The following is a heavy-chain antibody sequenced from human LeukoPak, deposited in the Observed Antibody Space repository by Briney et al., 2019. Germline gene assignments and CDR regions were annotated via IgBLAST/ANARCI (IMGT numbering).Heavy chain of an antibody. CDR3: ARDYYGSGSIYYYYYYGMDV. V-gene: IGHV3-21*01. J-gene: IGHJ6*02. CDR2: ISSSSSYI. CDR1: GFTFSSYS. Sequence: PGGSLRLSCAASGFTFSSYSMNWVRQAPGKGLEWVSSISSSSSYIYYADSVKGRFTISRDNSKNTLYLQMNSLRAEDTAVYYCARDYYGSGSIYYYYYYGMDVWGQGTTVTVSS. D-gene: IGHD3-10*01.